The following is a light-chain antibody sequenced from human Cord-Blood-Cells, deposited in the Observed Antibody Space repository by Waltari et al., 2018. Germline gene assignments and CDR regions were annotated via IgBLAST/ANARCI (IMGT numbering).Light chain of an antibody. CDR2: GAS. V-gene: IGKV3-20*01. Sequence: EIVLTQSPGTLSLSPGERATLSCRASQSVSSSYLAWYQQKPGQAPRVLIYGASSRATGIPDRFSGSGSGTDFTLTISRQEPEDFAVYYCQQYGSSPRTLTFGGGTKVENK. CDR3: QQYGSSPRTLT. J-gene: IGKJ4*01. CDR1: QSVSSSY.